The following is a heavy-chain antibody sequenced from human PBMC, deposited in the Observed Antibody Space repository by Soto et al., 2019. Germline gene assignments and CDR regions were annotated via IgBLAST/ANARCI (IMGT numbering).Heavy chain of an antibody. V-gene: IGHV3-23*01. CDR1: GFTFSSYA. CDR2: ISGSGGST. J-gene: IGHJ6*03. D-gene: IGHD5-12*01. CDR3: AKMKYQPRESGYESSRQADYYYYMDV. Sequence: EVQLLESGGGLVQPGGSLRLSCAASGFTFSSYAMSWVRQAPGKGLEWVSAISGSGGSTYYADSVKGRFTISRDNSKNTRDLQMNSLRAEDTAGYDWAKMKYQPRESGYESSRQADYYYYMDVWGKGTTVTVSS.